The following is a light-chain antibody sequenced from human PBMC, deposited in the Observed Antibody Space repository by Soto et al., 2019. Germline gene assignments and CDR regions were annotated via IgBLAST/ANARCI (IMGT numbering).Light chain of an antibody. V-gene: IGKV1-5*03. J-gene: IGKJ2*01. CDR3: QQYNSYPYT. Sequence: DIQMTQSPSTLSASVGDRVAITCRASQSVNSWLAWYQQKPGKAPKLLIYKASSSETWVPSRFSGSGSGTEFTLTISSLQPDDFATYYCQQYNSYPYTFGQGTKLEIK. CDR1: QSVNSW. CDR2: KAS.